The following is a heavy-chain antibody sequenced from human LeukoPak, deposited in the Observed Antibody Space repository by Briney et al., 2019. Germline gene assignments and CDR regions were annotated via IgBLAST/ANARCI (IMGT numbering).Heavy chain of an antibody. D-gene: IGHD3-10*01. CDR3: ARVNAMVRGVMYFDY. J-gene: IGHJ4*02. CDR1: GGSISSSSYY. Sequence: SETLSLTCTVSGGSISSSSYYWGWIRQPPGKGLEWIGTIYYSGSTYYNPSLKSRVTISVDTSKNQFSLKLSSVTAADTAVYYCARVNAMVRGVMYFDYWGQGTLVTVSS. V-gene: IGHV4-39*07. CDR2: IYYSGST.